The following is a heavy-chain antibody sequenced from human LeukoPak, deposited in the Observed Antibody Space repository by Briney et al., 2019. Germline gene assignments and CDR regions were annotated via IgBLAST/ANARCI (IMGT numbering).Heavy chain of an antibody. D-gene: IGHD3-22*01. CDR1: GFTFSSYA. CDR2: ISYDGSNK. V-gene: IGHV3-30*04. J-gene: IGHJ4*02. CDR3: ARDRHYYDSSGYYCY. Sequence: PGGSLRLSCAASGFTFSSYAMHWVRQAPGKGLEWVAVISYDGSNKYYADSVKGRFTISRDNSKNTLYLQMNSLRAEDTAVYCCARDRHYYDSSGYYCYWGQGTLVTVSS.